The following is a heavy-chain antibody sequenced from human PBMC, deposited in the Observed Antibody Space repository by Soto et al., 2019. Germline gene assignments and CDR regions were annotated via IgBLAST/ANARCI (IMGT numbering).Heavy chain of an antibody. D-gene: IGHD1-7*01. Sequence: EVQLLESGGGLVQPGESLRLSCAASGFIFNNYAMSWVRQAPGKGLEWVSSISGSGGSTYYADSVKGRFTISRDNSKNTLYLQMNSLRAEDTAIYYCAKGELGTDYWGQGTLVTVFS. CDR3: AKGELGTDY. CDR2: ISGSGGST. J-gene: IGHJ4*02. CDR1: GFIFNNYA. V-gene: IGHV3-23*01.